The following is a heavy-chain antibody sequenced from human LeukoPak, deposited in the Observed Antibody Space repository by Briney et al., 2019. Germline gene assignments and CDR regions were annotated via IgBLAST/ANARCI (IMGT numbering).Heavy chain of an antibody. CDR1: GYSFISYG. CDR3: ARVGRMVRGVRTYYYYYTDV. D-gene: IGHD3-10*01. V-gene: IGHV1-18*01. Sequence: ASVKVSCKASGYSFISYGITWVRQAPGQGLEWMGWISVYNGNTNYAQKFQGRVTMTRNTSISTAYMELSSLRSEDTAVYYCARVGRMVRGVRTYYYYYTDVWGKGTTVTISS. J-gene: IGHJ6*03. CDR2: ISVYNGNT.